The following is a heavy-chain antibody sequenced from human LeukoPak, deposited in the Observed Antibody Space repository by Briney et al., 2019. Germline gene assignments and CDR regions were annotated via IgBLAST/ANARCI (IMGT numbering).Heavy chain of an antibody. D-gene: IGHD4-17*01. V-gene: IGHV1-18*01. CDR3: AREGDYVGTKNYYYYGMDV. J-gene: IGHJ6*02. CDR1: XXTXXNXG. Sequence: SVXXSXXASXXTXXNXGXSXXRXAPGQGLXWXGXISGXNGNTNYVQNLQGRVTMTTDTSTSTAYMELRSLRSDDTAVYYCAREGDYVGTKNYYYYGMDVWGQGTTVTVSS. CDR2: ISGXNGNT.